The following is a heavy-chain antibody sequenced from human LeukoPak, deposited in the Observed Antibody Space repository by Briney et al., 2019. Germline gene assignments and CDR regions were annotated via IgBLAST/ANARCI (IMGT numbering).Heavy chain of an antibody. CDR2: IYYSGST. J-gene: IGHJ4*02. D-gene: IGHD1-26*01. V-gene: IGHV4-61*01. CDR3: ARSPRGVGATGLDY. CDR1: GYSISSGYY. Sequence: SETLSLKCTVSGYSISSGYYWGWIRQPPGKGLEWIGYIYYSGSTNYNPSLKSRVTISVDTSKNQFSLKLSSVTAADTAVYYCARSPRGVGATGLDYWGQGTLVTVSS.